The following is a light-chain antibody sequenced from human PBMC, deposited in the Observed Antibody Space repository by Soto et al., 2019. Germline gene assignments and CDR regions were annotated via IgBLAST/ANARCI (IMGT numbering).Light chain of an antibody. CDR1: SSNIGAGYD. CDR2: GNS. CDR3: QSYDSSLSVNYV. Sequence: QSALTQPPSVYGAPGQRVTISCTGSSSNIGAGYDVHWYQQLPGTAPKLLIYGNSNRPSGVPDRFSGSKSGTSASLAITGLQAEDEADYYCQSYDSSLSVNYVFGTGTKVTVL. J-gene: IGLJ1*01. V-gene: IGLV1-40*01.